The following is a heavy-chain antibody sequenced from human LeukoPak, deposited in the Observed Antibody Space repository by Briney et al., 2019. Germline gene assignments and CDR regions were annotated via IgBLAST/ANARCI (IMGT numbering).Heavy chain of an antibody. CDR3: ARTDCIDMICRDF. CDR2: ISYDGSNK. D-gene: IGHD2-21*01. J-gene: IGHJ4*02. CDR1: GFTFSSYG. Sequence: PGGSLRLSCAASGFTFSSYGMHWVRQAPGKGLEWVAVISYDGSNKHYADSVKGRFTISRDNSKNTLFLQMNSLRAEDTALYYCARTDCIDMICRDFWGQGTLVTVSA. V-gene: IGHV3-30*03.